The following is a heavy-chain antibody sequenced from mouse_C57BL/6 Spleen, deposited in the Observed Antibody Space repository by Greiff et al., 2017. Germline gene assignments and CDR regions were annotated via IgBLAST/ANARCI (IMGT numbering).Heavy chain of an antibody. CDR3: TGPYDYDNKGYFDD. J-gene: IGHJ2*01. CDR2: IDPETGGT. V-gene: IGHV1-15*01. CDR1: GYTFTDYE. D-gene: IGHD2-4*01. Sequence: QVQLQQSGAELVRPGASVTLSCKASGYTFTDYEMHWVKQTPVHGLEWIGAIDPETGGTAYNQKFKGKAILTADKSSSTAYMELRSLTSEDSAVYYSTGPYDYDNKGYFDDWGQGTTLTVSS.